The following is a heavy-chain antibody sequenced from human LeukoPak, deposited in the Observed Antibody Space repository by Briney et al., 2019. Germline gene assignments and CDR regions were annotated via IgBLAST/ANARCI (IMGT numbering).Heavy chain of an antibody. CDR2: ISSSSSYI. V-gene: IGHV3-21*01. Sequence: PGGSLRLSCAASGFTFSSYSMNWVRQAPGKGLEWVSSISSSSSYIYYADSVKGRFTISRDKAKNSLYLQMNSLRAEDTAVYYCARDSRRVTAKDFDYWGQGTLVTVSS. J-gene: IGHJ4*02. CDR3: ARDSRRVTAKDFDY. CDR1: GFTFSSYS. D-gene: IGHD2-15*01.